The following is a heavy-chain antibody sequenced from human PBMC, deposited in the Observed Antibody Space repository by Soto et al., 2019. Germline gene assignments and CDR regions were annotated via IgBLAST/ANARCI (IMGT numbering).Heavy chain of an antibody. Sequence: QVQLVQSGAEVKKPGASVKVSCRASGYTFTSYVISWVRQAPGQGLEWMGWISAYNGNTNFAQKLQGRVTMTTDTSXXTAYMELRSLRSDDTAVYYCARVVATVAGPYGMDVWGQGPTVTVSS. V-gene: IGHV1-18*01. D-gene: IGHD6-19*01. CDR3: ARVVATVAGPYGMDV. CDR2: ISAYNGNT. J-gene: IGHJ6*02. CDR1: GYTFTSYV.